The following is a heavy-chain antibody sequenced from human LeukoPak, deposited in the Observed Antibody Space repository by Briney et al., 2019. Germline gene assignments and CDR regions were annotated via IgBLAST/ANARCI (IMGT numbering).Heavy chain of an antibody. CDR3: ARGIHTSSPRNPKNFFDY. V-gene: IGHV3-21*01. J-gene: IGHJ4*02. CDR1: EFTFSSYT. CDR2: ISSSSSYI. Sequence: PGGSLRLSCAASEFTFSSYTMNWVRQAPGKGLEWVSSISSSSSYIYYADSMKGRFTISRDNAKNSLYLQMNSLRAEDTAVYFCARGIHTSSPRNPKNFFDYWGQGTLVTVS. D-gene: IGHD1-26*01.